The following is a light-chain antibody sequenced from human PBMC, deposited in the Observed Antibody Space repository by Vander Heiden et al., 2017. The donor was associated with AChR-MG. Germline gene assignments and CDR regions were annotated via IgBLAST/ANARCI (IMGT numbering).Light chain of an antibody. CDR3: CSYAGSNGLL. Sequence: QSALTQPPSASGSPGQSVTISCTRTSSDVGCLKYVPWYQQHPGKAPKLMIYEVTKRPSGVPDRFSGSKSGYTASLTVSGLQAEDEADYYCCSYAGSNGLLFGGGTKLTVL. J-gene: IGLJ3*02. CDR1: SSDVGCLKY. CDR2: EVT. V-gene: IGLV2-8*01.